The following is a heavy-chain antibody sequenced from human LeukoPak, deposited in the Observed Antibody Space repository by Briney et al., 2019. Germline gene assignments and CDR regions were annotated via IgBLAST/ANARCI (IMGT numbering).Heavy chain of an antibody. J-gene: IGHJ6*03. V-gene: IGHV4-4*07. CDR2: IYTSGST. CDR1: GGSISSYY. Sequence: PSETLSLTCTVSGGSISSYYWSWIRQPAGKGLEWIGRIYTSGSTNYNPSLKSRVTISVDTSKNQFSLKLSSVTAADTAVYYCARDPLRDGYNTYYYYYMDVWGKGTTVTVSS. CDR3: ARDPLRDGYNTYYYYYMDV. D-gene: IGHD5-24*01.